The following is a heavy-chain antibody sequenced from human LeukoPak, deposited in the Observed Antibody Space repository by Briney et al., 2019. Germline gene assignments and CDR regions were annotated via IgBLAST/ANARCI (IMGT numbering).Heavy chain of an antibody. D-gene: IGHD6-19*01. J-gene: IGHJ4*02. V-gene: IGHV4-30-4*01. CDR2: IHYSGNT. Sequence: SETLSLTCAVSGGSSRSGDYFWSWIRQPPGKGLEWIGHIHYSGNTYYNPSLKSRVSISVDTSKNQFSLKLSSVTAADTAVYYCARLVESTFQWLVPNYFDYWGQGTLVTVSS. CDR3: ARLVESTFQWLVPNYFDY. CDR1: GGSSRSGDYF.